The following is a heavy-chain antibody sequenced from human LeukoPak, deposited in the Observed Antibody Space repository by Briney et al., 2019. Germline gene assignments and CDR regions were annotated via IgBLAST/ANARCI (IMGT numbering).Heavy chain of an antibody. D-gene: IGHD5-12*01. J-gene: IGHJ4*02. Sequence: GGSLRLSCAASGFTFSSYGMHWVRQAPGKGLEWVAFIRYDGSNKYYADSVKGRFTISRDNSKNTLYLQMNSLRAEDTAVYYCAKDSIVAKRSYFDYWGQGTLVTVSS. V-gene: IGHV3-30*02. CDR3: AKDSIVAKRSYFDY. CDR1: GFTFSSYG. CDR2: IRYDGSNK.